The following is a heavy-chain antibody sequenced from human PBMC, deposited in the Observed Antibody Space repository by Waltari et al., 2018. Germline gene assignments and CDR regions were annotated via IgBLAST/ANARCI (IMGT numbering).Heavy chain of an antibody. CDR3: ARVVSSSSPSFYYYGLDV. J-gene: IGHJ6*02. CDR2: ISANNGNT. V-gene: IGHV1-18*04. D-gene: IGHD6-6*01. Sequence: QVQLVQSGAEVKSPGASVTVSCKASGYIFPIYHFTWVRQAPGQGLEWMGWISANNGNTEYAQNFQGRVTMTTDTSTNTAYMELRSLRSDDTAVFYCARVVSSSSPSFYYYGLDVWGQGTTVTVSS. CDR1: GYIFPIYH.